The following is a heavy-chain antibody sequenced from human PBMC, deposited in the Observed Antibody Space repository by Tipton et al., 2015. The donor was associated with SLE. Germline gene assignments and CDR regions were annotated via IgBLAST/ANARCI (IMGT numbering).Heavy chain of an antibody. V-gene: IGHV1-69*01. Sequence: QLVQSGAEVKKPGSSVKVSCKASGGTFSRFTISRVRQAPGQGLEWMGGIIPIFGTADYAQKFQGRVTITADESTNTAEMELSSLRSEDTAVYYCARDRGYCSTTSCGPFDYWGQGTLVTVPS. J-gene: IGHJ4*02. CDR3: ARDRGYCSTTSCGPFDY. D-gene: IGHD2-2*01. CDR1: GGTFSRFT. CDR2: IIPIFGTA.